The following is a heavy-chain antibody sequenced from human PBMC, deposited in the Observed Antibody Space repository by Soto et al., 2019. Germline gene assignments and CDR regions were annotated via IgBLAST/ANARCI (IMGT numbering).Heavy chain of an antibody. CDR3: AKVLSKNYYYPFDF. Sequence: XGSLRLSCTASGFTFSDYAMAWVRQAPGKGLEWVSTISGGSSVTYYGDSVKGRFTISRDNAKKTLFLQLNRLSAEDTATYYCAKVLSKNYYYPFDFWGQGTQVT. D-gene: IGHD3-10*01. CDR1: GFTFSDYA. J-gene: IGHJ4*02. V-gene: IGHV3-23*01. CDR2: ISGGSSVT.